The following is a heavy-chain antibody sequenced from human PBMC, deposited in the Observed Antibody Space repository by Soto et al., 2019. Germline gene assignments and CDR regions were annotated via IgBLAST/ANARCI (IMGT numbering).Heavy chain of an antibody. CDR3: ARDKNGGDYGVDY. CDR1: GFTFSSYS. D-gene: IGHD4-17*01. V-gene: IGHV3-21*01. Sequence: EVQLVESGGGLVKPGGSLRLSCAASGFTFSSYSMNWVRQAPGKGLEWVSSISSSSSYIYYADSVKGRFTISRDNAKNSLYLQMNSLRAEDTAVYYCARDKNGGDYGVDYWGQGTLVTVSS. J-gene: IGHJ4*02. CDR2: ISSSSSYI.